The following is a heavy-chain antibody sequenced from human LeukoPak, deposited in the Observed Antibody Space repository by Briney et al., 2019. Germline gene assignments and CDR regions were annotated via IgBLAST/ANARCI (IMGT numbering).Heavy chain of an antibody. CDR3: ARPPAPDRGAFDI. V-gene: IGHV5-51*01. CDR1: GYRFTSYW. CDR2: IYPGDSDT. D-gene: IGHD1-14*01. Sequence: GESLKISCKGSGYRFTSYWIGWVRQMPGKGLEWMGIIYPGDSDTRSSPSFQGQVTISADKSISTAYLQWSSLKASDTAMYYCARPPAPDRGAFDIWGQGTMVTVSS. J-gene: IGHJ3*02.